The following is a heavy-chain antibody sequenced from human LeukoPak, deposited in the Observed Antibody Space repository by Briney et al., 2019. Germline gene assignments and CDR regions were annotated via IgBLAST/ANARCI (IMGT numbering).Heavy chain of an antibody. CDR3: AREYSSSWYLDY. V-gene: IGHV3-48*03. Sequence: PGGSLRLSCAASGFTFSSYEMNWVRQAPGEGLEGVSYISSSGSTIYYADSVKGRFTISRDNAKNSLYLQMNSLRAEDTAVYYCAREYSSSWYLDYWGQGTLVTVSS. CDR2: ISSSGSTI. D-gene: IGHD6-13*01. CDR1: GFTFSSYE. J-gene: IGHJ4*02.